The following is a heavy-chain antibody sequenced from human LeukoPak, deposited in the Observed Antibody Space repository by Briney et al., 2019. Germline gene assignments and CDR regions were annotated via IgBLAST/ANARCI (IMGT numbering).Heavy chain of an antibody. CDR2: ISSSGSTI. V-gene: IGHV3-48*03. J-gene: IGHJ4*02. CDR1: GFTFSSYE. CDR3: ARESDSSGWNNYFDY. D-gene: IGHD6-19*01. Sequence: GGSLRLSCAASGFTFSSYEMDWVRQAPGKGLEWVSYISSSGSTIYYADSVKGRFTISRDNAKNSLYLQMNSLRAEDTAVYYCARESDSSGWNNYFDYWGQGTLVTVSS.